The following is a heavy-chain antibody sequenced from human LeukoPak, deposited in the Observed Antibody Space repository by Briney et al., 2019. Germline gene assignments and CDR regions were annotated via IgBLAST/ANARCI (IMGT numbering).Heavy chain of an antibody. CDR3: ARAGGIRFLEWLSSYYFDY. D-gene: IGHD3-3*01. V-gene: IGHV3-7*01. Sequence: GGSLRLSCAASGFTFSSYWMSWVRQAPGKGLEWVANIKQDGSEKYYVDSVKGRFTISRDNAKNSLYLQMNSLRAEDTAVYYCARAGGIRFLEWLSSYYFDYWGQGTLVTVSS. J-gene: IGHJ4*02. CDR1: GFTFSSYW. CDR2: IKQDGSEK.